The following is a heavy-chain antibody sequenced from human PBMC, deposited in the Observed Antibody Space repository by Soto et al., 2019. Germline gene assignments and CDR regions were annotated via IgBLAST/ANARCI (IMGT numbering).Heavy chain of an antibody. CDR1: GDTVATNSAA. CDR3: ARDPDSSGWFGLDC. Sequence: SQTLSLTCGISGDTVATNSAAWNWIRQSPSRGLEWLGRTYYRSKWYYDYAVSVKSRITINPDTSKNQFSLQLNSVTPEDTAVYYCARDPDSSGWFGLDCWGQGTLVTVSS. CDR2: TYYRSKWYY. D-gene: IGHD6-19*01. J-gene: IGHJ4*02. V-gene: IGHV6-1*01.